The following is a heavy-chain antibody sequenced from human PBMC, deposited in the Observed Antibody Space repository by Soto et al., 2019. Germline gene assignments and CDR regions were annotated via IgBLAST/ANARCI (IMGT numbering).Heavy chain of an antibody. J-gene: IGHJ4*02. CDR3: AKGLGLYVDTIGDY. Sequence: EVQLLESGGGLVQPGGSPRLSCTASGFTFSSYAMTWVRQAPGRGLEWVSAFSGSGDSTYYADPVKGRFTISRDNSKNTLYLQMNSLRAEDTAVYYCAKGLGLYVDTIGDYWGQGTLVTVSS. CDR1: GFTFSSYA. V-gene: IGHV3-23*01. CDR2: FSGSGDST. D-gene: IGHD5-18*01.